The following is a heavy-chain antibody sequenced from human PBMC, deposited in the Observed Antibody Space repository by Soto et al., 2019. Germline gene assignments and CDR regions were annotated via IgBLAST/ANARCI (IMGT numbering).Heavy chain of an antibody. CDR2: INHSGST. D-gene: IGHD4-17*01. CDR1: GGSFSGYY. J-gene: IGHJ5*02. Sequence: QVQLQQWGAGLLKPSETLSLTCAVYGGSFSGYYWSWIRQPPGKGLEWIGEINHSGSTNYNPSLKSRVTISVDTPKNQFSLKLSSVTAADTAVYYCARGGADYGDYGGWFDPWGQGTLVTVSS. V-gene: IGHV4-34*01. CDR3: ARGGADYGDYGGWFDP.